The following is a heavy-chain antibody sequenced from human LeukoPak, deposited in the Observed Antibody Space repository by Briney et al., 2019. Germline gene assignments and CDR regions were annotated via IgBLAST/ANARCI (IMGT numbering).Heavy chain of an antibody. V-gene: IGHV4-34*01. CDR1: GGSFSGYY. CDR3: ARMIGDDAFDI. Sequence: SETLSLTCAVYGGSFSGYYWSWIRQPPGKGLEWIGTIYYSGTTYYNPSLKSRVTISVDTSRNQFSLKLSSMTATDTAVYYCARMIGDDAFDIWGQGTMVTVSS. D-gene: IGHD3-22*01. CDR2: IYYSGTT. J-gene: IGHJ3*02.